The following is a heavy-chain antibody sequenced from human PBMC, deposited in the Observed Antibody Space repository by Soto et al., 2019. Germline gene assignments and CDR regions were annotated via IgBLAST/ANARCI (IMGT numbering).Heavy chain of an antibody. D-gene: IGHD4-17*01. Sequence: QVQLVQSGAEVKKPGSSLKVSCKTSGGTFNSYAISWVRQAPGQGLEWMGGIIPIFGTANYAQNFQGRVTVTEDESTSTAYMELSSLRSEDTAAYYCARGVTSYGDQEYLDLWGRGTLVIVSS. CDR3: ARGVTSYGDQEYLDL. CDR1: GGTFNSYA. V-gene: IGHV1-69*12. CDR2: IIPIFGTA. J-gene: IGHJ2*01.